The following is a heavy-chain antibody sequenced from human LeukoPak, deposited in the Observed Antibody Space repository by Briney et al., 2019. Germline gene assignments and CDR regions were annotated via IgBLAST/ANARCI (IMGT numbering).Heavy chain of an antibody. Sequence: GGSLRLSCAASGFTFSNYWMHWVRQAPGKGLVWVSRINSDGISTSYADSVKGRFTISRDNAKNTLNLQMNSLRAEDTAVYYCARDLGQYYDTSDNWFDPWGQGTLVTVSS. J-gene: IGHJ5*02. D-gene: IGHD3-22*01. CDR1: GFTFSNYW. V-gene: IGHV3-74*01. CDR2: INSDGIST. CDR3: ARDLGQYYDTSDNWFDP.